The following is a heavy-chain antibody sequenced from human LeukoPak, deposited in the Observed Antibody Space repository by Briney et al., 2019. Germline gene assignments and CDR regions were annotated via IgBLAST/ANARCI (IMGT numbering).Heavy chain of an antibody. V-gene: IGHV3-30*18. CDR2: VSQDEKTK. J-gene: IGHJ4*02. CDR1: VFTLSDYF. D-gene: IGHD3-16*01. Sequence: GGSLRLSCAASVFTLSDYFMHWVRQAPGKGLEGVASVSQDEKTKLYVDSVKGRFTISRDNSRNTLYLQVNSLRGEDTAVYFCAKDVPASWAPDYWGQGTLVTVSS. CDR3: AKDVPASWAPDY.